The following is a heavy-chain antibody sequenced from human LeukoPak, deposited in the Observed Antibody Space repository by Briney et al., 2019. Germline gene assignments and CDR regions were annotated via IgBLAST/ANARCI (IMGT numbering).Heavy chain of an antibody. V-gene: IGHV4-59*01. CDR1: GVSTTNYY. CDR2: TSYRGGT. D-gene: IGHD4-23*01. J-gene: IGHJ5*02. Sequence: PSETLSLTCTVSGVSTTNYYWHWIRQPPGKELEWIAFTSYRGGTKYNPSLKSRATISVGTSENQASLRVTSMTAADTAVYYCARDSLDYGGWFDTWGQGILVTVSS. CDR3: ARDSLDYGGWFDT.